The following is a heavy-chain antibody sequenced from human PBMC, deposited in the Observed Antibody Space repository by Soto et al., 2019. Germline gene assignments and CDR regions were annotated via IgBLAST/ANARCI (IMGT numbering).Heavy chain of an antibody. Sequence: PSETLSLTCTVSGGSISSSSYYWGWIRQPPGKGLEWIGSIYYSGSTYYNPSLKRRVTISVDTSKNQFSLKLSSVTAAATAVYSCASQAGFYYYYGMDVWGQGTTVTVSS. D-gene: IGHD6-19*01. CDR2: IYYSGST. V-gene: IGHV4-39*01. J-gene: IGHJ6*02. CDR3: ASQAGFYYYYGMDV. CDR1: GGSISSSSYY.